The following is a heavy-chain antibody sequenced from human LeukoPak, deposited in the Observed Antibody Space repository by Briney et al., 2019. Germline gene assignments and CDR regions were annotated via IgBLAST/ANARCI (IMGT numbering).Heavy chain of an antibody. V-gene: IGHV3-21*01. D-gene: IGHD1-26*01. CDR3: ARDGVSGSYYDY. CDR1: GCTFSSYS. J-gene: IGHJ4*02. CDR2: ISSSSSYI. Sequence: GSLRLSCAASGCTFSSYSMNWVRQAPGKGLEWVSSISSSSSYIYYADSVKGRFTISRDNAKNSLYLQMNSLRAEDTAVYYCARDGVSGSYYDYWGQGTLVTVSS.